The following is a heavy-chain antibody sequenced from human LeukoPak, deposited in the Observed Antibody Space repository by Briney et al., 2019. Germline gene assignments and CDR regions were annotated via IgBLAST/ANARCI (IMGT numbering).Heavy chain of an antibody. J-gene: IGHJ4*02. Sequence: PSQTLSLTCTVSGGSISSGGYYWSWLRQHPGKGLEWIGYIYYSGSTYYNPSLKSRVTISVDTSKNQFSLKLSSVTAADTAVYYCAREFLANWGSVYFDYWGQGTLVTVSS. CDR1: GGSISSGGYY. CDR2: IYYSGST. D-gene: IGHD7-27*01. CDR3: AREFLANWGSVYFDY. V-gene: IGHV4-31*03.